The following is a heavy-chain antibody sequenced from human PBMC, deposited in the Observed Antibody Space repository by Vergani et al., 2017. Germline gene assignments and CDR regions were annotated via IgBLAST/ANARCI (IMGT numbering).Heavy chain of an antibody. D-gene: IGHD3-3*01. CDR3: ARGRDDFWSGYYSVEYFQH. Sequence: EVQLVESGGGLVKPGGSLRLSCTASGFTFSTYSMNWVRQAPGKGLEWASSISSPGIHIFYADSVKGRFTISRDNAKNSLYLQMNSLTAEDTAVYYCARGRDDFWSGYYSVEYFQHWGQGTLVTVSS. J-gene: IGHJ1*01. V-gene: IGHV3-21*01. CDR1: GFTFSTYS. CDR2: ISSPGIHI.